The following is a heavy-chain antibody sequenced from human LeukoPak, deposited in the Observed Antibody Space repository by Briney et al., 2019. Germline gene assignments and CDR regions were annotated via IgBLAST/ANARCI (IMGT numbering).Heavy chain of an antibody. D-gene: IGHD4-23*01. Sequence: PGGSLRLSCAASGFTFSSYSMNWVRQAPGKGLEWVSSISNSGSSIYYADSVKGRFTISRDNSKNTLYLQMNSLRAEDTAVYYCARGVYGGNRYYYYYMDVWGKGTTVTVSS. CDR1: GFTFSSYS. J-gene: IGHJ6*03. V-gene: IGHV3-21*04. CDR2: ISNSGSSI. CDR3: ARGVYGGNRYYYYYMDV.